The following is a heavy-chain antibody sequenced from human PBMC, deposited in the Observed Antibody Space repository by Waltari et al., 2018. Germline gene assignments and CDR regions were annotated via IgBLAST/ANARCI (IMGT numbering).Heavy chain of an antibody. V-gene: IGHV3-66*02. D-gene: IGHD5-18*01. J-gene: IGHJ4*02. CDR2: MYPPGSS. Sequence: DVQLAESGGGLVHPGGSLRLSCAASGFTVSSTHMSWGRQSPGKGLEWVSVMYPPGSSYNADAVEGRFSISRDISQNTVHLQMNNLGLEDTAIYYCARARDEHTAMVFFDLWGQGTVVTVSS. CDR3: ARARDEHTAMVFFDL. CDR1: GFTVSSTH.